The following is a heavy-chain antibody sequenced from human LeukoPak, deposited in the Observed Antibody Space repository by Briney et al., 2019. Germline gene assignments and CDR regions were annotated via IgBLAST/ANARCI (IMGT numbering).Heavy chain of an antibody. Sequence: AGGSLRLSCAASGFTFSLYGMNWVHQAPGKGLEWLSYISSSSSSSSSTIYYADSVKGRFTISRDNAKNPLYLQMNSLRAEDTAVYYCVRDGYCSGGSCLPYWYFDLWGRGALVTVSS. V-gene: IGHV3-48*01. CDR3: VRDGYCSGGSCLPYWYFDL. CDR2: ISSSSSSSSSTI. CDR1: GFTFSLYG. J-gene: IGHJ2*01. D-gene: IGHD2-15*01.